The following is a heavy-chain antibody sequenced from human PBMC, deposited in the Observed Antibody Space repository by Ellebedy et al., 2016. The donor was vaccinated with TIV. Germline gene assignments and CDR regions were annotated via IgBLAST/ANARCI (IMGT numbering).Heavy chain of an antibody. J-gene: IGHJ4*02. D-gene: IGHD2-2*03. V-gene: IGHV3-74*01. CDR1: GFSFSWHW. Sequence: GESLKISXAASGFSFSWHWMHWVRQAPGKGLVWVSRINNDGTATTYADSVKGRFTISRDNTKNTPYLQMNSLRAEDTGAYYCARRSSGYCVGVKCTTDFDYWGQGTLVTVSS. CDR3: ARRSSGYCVGVKCTTDFDY. CDR2: INNDGTAT.